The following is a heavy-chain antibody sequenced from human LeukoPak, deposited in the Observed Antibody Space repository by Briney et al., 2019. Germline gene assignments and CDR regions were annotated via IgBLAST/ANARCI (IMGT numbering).Heavy chain of an antibody. CDR3: AKDSDVEMATIFCL. V-gene: IGHV3-23*01. J-gene: IGHJ4*02. CDR1: GFTFTSYA. Sequence: GGSLRLSCAASGFTFTSYAMSWVRQAPGKGLEWVSAISGSGGSTYYADSVKGRFTISRDNSKNTLYLQMNSLRAEDTAVYYCAKDSDVEMATIFCLWGQGTLVTVSS. CDR2: ISGSGGST. D-gene: IGHD5-24*01.